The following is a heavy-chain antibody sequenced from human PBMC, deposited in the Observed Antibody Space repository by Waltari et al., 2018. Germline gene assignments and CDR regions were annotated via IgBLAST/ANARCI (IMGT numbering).Heavy chain of an antibody. V-gene: IGHV3-74*01. CDR2: ISTDGSST. CDR3: ARGWQSIDY. CDR1: GFTFNRYW. J-gene: IGHJ4*02. Sequence: EVQLVESGGGLVQPGGSLRLPCAAAGFTFNRYWMHWVRQAPGKGLVWVSRISTDGSSTDYADSVKGRFTISRDNAKNTLYLQLNSLRAEDTAVYYCARGWQSIDYWSQGTLVTVSS.